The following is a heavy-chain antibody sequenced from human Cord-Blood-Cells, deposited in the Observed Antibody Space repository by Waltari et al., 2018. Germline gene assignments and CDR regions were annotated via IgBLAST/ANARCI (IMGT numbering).Heavy chain of an antibody. J-gene: IGHJ4*02. V-gene: IGHV3-7*01. CDR1: GFTFSSCW. D-gene: IGHD2-2*01. CDR3: ARETNIDSTPDY. CDR2: IKQDGSEK. Sequence: EVQLVESGGGLVQPGGSLRLSCAASGFTFSSCWMSWVRQAPGKGLEWVANIKQDGSEKYYVDSVKGRFTISRDNAKNSLYLQMNSLRAEDTAVYYCARETNIDSTPDYWGQGTLVTVSS.